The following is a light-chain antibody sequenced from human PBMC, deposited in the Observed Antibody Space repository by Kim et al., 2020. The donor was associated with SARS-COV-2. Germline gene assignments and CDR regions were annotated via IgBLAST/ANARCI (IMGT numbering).Light chain of an antibody. J-gene: IGLJ1*01. CDR3: NSRDSTGKRWV. CDR1: SLRSYY. Sequence: ALGQTVKTTCQGDSLRSYYASWYQQKQGQAPILVIYGRNNRPSGIPDRFSGSSSVNTASLTITGPQAEDEADYYCNSRDSTGKRWVFGTGTKVTVL. V-gene: IGLV3-19*01. CDR2: GRN.